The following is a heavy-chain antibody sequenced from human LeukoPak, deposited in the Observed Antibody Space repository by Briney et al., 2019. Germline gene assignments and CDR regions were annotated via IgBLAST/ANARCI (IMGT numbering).Heavy chain of an antibody. CDR1: GGSISSYY. J-gene: IGHJ5*02. V-gene: IGHV4-59*01. CDR3: ARDLGSGELWFGEFKHWFDP. D-gene: IGHD3-10*01. CDR2: IYYSGST. Sequence: SETLSLTCTVSGGSISSYYWSWIRQPPGKGLEWIGYIYYSGSTNYNPSLKSRVTISVDTSKKQFSLKVRSVTAADTAVYYCARDLGSGELWFGEFKHWFDPWGQGTLVTVSS.